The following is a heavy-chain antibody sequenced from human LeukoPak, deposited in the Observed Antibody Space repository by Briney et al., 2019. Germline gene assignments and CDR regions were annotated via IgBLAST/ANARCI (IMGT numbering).Heavy chain of an antibody. CDR1: GYTFTGYY. CDR2: INPNSGGT. J-gene: IGHJ6*02. V-gene: IGHV1-2*02. D-gene: IGHD1-1*01. CDR3: ARDLWVQLEQRLGYYYGMDV. Sequence: ASVKVSCKASGYTFTGYYMHWVRQAPGQGLEWMGWINPNSGGTNYAPKFQGRVTMTRDTSISTAYMELSRLRSDDTAVYYCARDLWVQLEQRLGYYYGMDVWGQGTTVTVSS.